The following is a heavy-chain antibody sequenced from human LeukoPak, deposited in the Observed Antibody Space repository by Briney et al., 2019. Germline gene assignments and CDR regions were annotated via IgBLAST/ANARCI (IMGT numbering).Heavy chain of an antibody. CDR1: GFTVNSNY. CDR2: IESRSFGGAT. D-gene: IGHD3-10*01. V-gene: IGHV3-15*04. CDR3: LAQYYRDY. Sequence: GGSLRLSCAASGFTVNSNYMSWVRQPPGKGLEWVGHIESRSFGGATNYAAPVKGRFTISRDDSKNTLYLEMKNLKSEDTAVYYCLAQYYRDYWGQGTLVTVSS. J-gene: IGHJ4*02.